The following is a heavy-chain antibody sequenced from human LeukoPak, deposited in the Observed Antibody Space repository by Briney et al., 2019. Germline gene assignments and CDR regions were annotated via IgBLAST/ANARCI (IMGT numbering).Heavy chain of an antibody. Sequence: ASVKVSCKASGYXFTGYYIHWVRQAPGQGLEWLGWINPNSGGTNYAQKFQGRVTMTRDTSISTAYMELSRLRSDDTAVYYCARDRSGDSSGYYYVFWFDPWGQGTLVTVSS. J-gene: IGHJ5*02. CDR2: INPNSGGT. D-gene: IGHD3-22*01. CDR3: ARDRSGDSSGYYYVFWFDP. CDR1: GYXFTGYY. V-gene: IGHV1-2*02.